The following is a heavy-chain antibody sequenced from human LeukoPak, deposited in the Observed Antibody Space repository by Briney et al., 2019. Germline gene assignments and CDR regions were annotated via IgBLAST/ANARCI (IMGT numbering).Heavy chain of an antibody. Sequence: GGSLRLSCAASGFTFSSYEMNWVRQAPGKGLEWVSYISSSGSTIYYADSVKGRFTISRDNAKNSLYLQMNSLRAEDTAVYYCARGPGIFGVVTPYGMDVWGQGTTVTVPS. D-gene: IGHD3-3*01. V-gene: IGHV3-48*03. CDR1: GFTFSSYE. J-gene: IGHJ6*02. CDR3: ARGPGIFGVVTPYGMDV. CDR2: ISSSGSTI.